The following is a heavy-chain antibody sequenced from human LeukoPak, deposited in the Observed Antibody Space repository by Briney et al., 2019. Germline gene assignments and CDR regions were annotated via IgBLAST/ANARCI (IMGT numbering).Heavy chain of an antibody. J-gene: IGHJ3*02. Sequence: SGTLSLTSVVCNGSISSSNWWSWVRPPPGKGLEWIGEINLSGSTNYNPSLKSRVIISLDKSNNQFSLKLSSVTAADTAVYYCAREGTGDYAHAFDIWGQGTMVTVSS. V-gene: IGHV4-4*02. CDR1: NGSISSSNW. CDR3: AREGTGDYAHAFDI. CDR2: INLSGST. D-gene: IGHD4-17*01.